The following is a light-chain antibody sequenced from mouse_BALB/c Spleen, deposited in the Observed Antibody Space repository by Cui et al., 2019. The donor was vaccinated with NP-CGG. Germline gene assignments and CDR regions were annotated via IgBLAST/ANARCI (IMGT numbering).Light chain of an antibody. Sequence: QAVVTQESALTTAPGETVTPTCRSSTRAITTSNYANWVQEKPDHLFTGLIGGTNNRAPGVPARFSGSLIGDKAALTITGAQTEDEAIYFCALWYSNHWVFGGGTKLTVL. J-gene: IGLJ1*01. V-gene: IGLV1*01. CDR1: TRAITTSNY. CDR3: ALWYSNHWV. CDR2: GTN.